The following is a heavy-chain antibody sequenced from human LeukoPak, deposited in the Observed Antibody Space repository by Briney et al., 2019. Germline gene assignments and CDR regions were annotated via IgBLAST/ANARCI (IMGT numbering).Heavy chain of an antibody. CDR2: ISYDGSNK. V-gene: IGHV3-30*18. CDR1: GFTFSSYG. CDR3: AKGVPCSGGSCYWDWFDP. Sequence: PGGSLRLSCAASGFTFSSYGMHWVREAPGKGLEWVAVISYDGSNKYYADSVKGRFTISRDNSQNTLYLQMNSLRAEDTAVYYCAKGVPCSGGSCYWDWFDPWGQGTLVTVSS. J-gene: IGHJ5*02. D-gene: IGHD2-15*01.